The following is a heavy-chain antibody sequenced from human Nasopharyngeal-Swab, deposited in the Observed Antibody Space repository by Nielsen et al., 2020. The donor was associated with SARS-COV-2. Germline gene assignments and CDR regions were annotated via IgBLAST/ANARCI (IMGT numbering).Heavy chain of an antibody. CDR2: INTYTGNP. D-gene: IGHD1-1*01. J-gene: IGHJ4*02. CDR3: ARDHNWNAIDY. CDR1: GYTFTSYA. Sequence: ASVKVSCKASGYTFTSYAMNWVRQAPGQGLEWMGWINTYTGNPTYAQGFTGRFVFSLDTSVSTAYLQITSLKAEDTAVYYCARDHNWNAIDYWGQGTLATVSS. V-gene: IGHV7-4-1*02.